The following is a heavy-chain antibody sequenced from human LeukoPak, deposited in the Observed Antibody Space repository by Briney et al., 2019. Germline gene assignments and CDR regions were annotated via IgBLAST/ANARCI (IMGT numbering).Heavy chain of an antibody. CDR3: ARDQGRTAWFDP. CDR2: ISAYNGNT. J-gene: IGHJ5*02. Sequence: ASVKLSCKASGYTFTSYGISWVRQAPGQGLEWMGWISAYNGNTYYAQKLQGRVTITADESTSTAYMELSSLRSEDTAVYYCARDQGRTAWFDPWGQGTLVTVSP. CDR1: GYTFTSYG. V-gene: IGHV1-18*01.